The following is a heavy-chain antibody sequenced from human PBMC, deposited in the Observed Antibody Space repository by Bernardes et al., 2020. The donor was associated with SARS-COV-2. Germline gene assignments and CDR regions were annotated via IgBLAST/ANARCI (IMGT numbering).Heavy chain of an antibody. CDR2: IYYSGIT. D-gene: IGHD3-16*02. CDR1: GGSISSGGYY. Sequence: SEALSLTCTVSGGSISSGGYYWSWLLQHPGKGLEWIGYIYYSGITYYNPSLKSRVTISVDTSKNQFSLKLSSVTAADTAVYYCARVMITFGGVIVGVDYWGQGTLVTVSS. J-gene: IGHJ4*02. CDR3: ARVMITFGGVIVGVDY. V-gene: IGHV4-31*03.